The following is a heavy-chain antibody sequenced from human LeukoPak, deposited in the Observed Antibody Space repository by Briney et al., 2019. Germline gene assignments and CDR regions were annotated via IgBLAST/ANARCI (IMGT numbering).Heavy chain of an antibody. CDR1: GFTFSSYG. D-gene: IGHD3-22*01. CDR3: ARDVRNYYDSSGYYYVMGRRDWFDP. J-gene: IGHJ5*02. CDR2: ISSSSSTI. Sequence: GGSLRLSCAASGFTFSSYGMHWVRQAPGKGLEWVSYISSSSSTIYYADSVKGRFTISRDNAKNSLYLQMNSLRAEDTAVYYCARDVRNYYDSSGYYYVMGRRDWFDPWGQGTLVTVSS. V-gene: IGHV3-48*01.